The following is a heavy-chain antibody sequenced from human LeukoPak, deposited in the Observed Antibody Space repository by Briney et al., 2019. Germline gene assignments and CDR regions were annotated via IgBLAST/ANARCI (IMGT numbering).Heavy chain of an antibody. J-gene: IGHJ3*02. D-gene: IGHD1-26*01. Sequence: PGGSLRLSCAASGFTVSSNYMSWVRQAPGKGLEWVSVICSDGNTYYADSVKGRFTISRDNSKNTLYLQMNSLRAEDTAVYYCARDFSGRGDAFDIWGQGTMVTVSS. CDR2: ICSDGNT. V-gene: IGHV3-53*01. CDR3: ARDFSGRGDAFDI. CDR1: GFTVSSNY.